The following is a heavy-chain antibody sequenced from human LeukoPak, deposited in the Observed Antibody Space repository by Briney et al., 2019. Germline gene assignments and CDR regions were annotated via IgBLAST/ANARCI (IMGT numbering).Heavy chain of an antibody. CDR1: GFTFSSYA. J-gene: IGHJ4*02. V-gene: IGHV3-23*01. CDR3: AYHTGIAVAAFDY. Sequence: GGSLRLSCAASGFTFSSYAMSWVRQAPGKGLEWVSAISGSGGSTYYADSVKGRFTISRDNSKNTLCLQMNSLRAEDTAVYYCAYHTGIAVAAFDYWGQGTLVTVSS. CDR2: ISGSGGST. D-gene: IGHD6-19*01.